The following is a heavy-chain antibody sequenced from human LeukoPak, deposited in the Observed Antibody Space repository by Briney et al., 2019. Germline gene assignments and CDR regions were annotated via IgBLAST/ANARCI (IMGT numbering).Heavy chain of an antibody. V-gene: IGHV3-23*01. J-gene: IGHJ3*02. D-gene: IGHD5-12*01. CDR3: ARRSGGWNAFDI. Sequence: GGSLRLSCAASGFTFSDYGMHWVRQAPGKGLEWVSVISGSGGSTYYADSVKGRFTISRDNSKNTLYLQMNSLRAGDTAVYYCARRSGGWNAFDIWGQGTMVTVSS. CDR1: GFTFSDYG. CDR2: ISGSGGST.